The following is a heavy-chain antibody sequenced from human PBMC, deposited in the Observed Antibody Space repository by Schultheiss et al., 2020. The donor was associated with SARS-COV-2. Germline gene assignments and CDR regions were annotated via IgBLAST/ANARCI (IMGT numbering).Heavy chain of an antibody. J-gene: IGHJ4*02. CDR2: ISGSGGST. CDR1: GFTFSSYA. CDR3: AKGSSSYSGSYYGEY. V-gene: IGHV3-23*01. Sequence: GESLKISCAASGFTFSSYAMSWVRQAPGKGLEWVSAISGSGGSTYYADSVKGRFTISRDNSKNTLYLQMNSLRAEDTAVYYCAKGSSSYSGSYYGEYWGQGTLLTVSS. D-gene: IGHD1-26*01.